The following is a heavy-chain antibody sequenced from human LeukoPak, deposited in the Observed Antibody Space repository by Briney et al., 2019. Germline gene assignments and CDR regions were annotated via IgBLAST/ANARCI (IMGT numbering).Heavy chain of an antibody. CDR2: IYYSGST. CDR1: GGSISSSSYY. CDR3: ARVYGDYVADGFDI. J-gene: IGHJ3*02. V-gene: IGHV4-39*07. Sequence: PSETLSLTCTVSGGSISSSSYYWGWIRQPPGKGLEWIGSIYYSGSTYYNPSLKSRVTISVDTFKKQFSLKLSSVTAADTAVYYCARVYGDYVADGFDIWGHGTMVTVSS. D-gene: IGHD4-17*01.